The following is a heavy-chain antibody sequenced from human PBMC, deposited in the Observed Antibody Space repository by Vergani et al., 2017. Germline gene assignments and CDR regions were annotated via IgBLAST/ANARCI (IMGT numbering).Heavy chain of an antibody. V-gene: IGHV1-46*01. CDR2: INPSGGST. CDR1: GYTFTSYY. CDR3: ARDRSLDSSGWYVNFDY. J-gene: IGHJ4*02. D-gene: IGHD6-19*01. Sequence: QVQLVQSGAEVKKPGASVKVSCKASGYTFTSYYMHWVRQAPGQGLEWMGIINPSGGSTSYAQKLQGRVTMTTDTSTSTAYMELRSLRSDDTAVYYCARDRSLDSSGWYVNFDYWGQGTLVTVSS.